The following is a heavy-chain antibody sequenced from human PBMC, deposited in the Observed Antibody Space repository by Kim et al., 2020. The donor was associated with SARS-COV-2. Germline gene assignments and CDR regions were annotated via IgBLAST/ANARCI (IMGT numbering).Heavy chain of an antibody. CDR1: GFTFTSSA. Sequence: SVKVSCKASGFTFTSSAVQWVRQARGQRLEWIGWIVVGSGNTNYAQKFQERVTITRDMSTSTAYMELSSPRSEDTAVYYCAAEGGATNYYYYYYGMDVWGQGTTVTVSS. CDR2: IVVGSGNT. CDR3: AAEGGATNYYYYYYGMDV. V-gene: IGHV1-58*01. J-gene: IGHJ6*02. D-gene: IGHD1-26*01.